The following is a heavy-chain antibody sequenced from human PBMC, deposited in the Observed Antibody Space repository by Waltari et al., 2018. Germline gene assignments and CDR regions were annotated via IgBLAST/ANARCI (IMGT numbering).Heavy chain of an antibody. J-gene: IGHJ4*02. CDR3: ARGQNSRQYHFDY. D-gene: IGHD4-4*01. V-gene: IGHV3-23*01. CDR1: GFTFANYA. Sequence: EVQLLASGGGLVQPGGSLRLSCAASGFTFANYAMTWVRQAPGKGLEWGSAITGSGDNTYYADSVRGRFTISRDNSKDTLYLQMNNLRGDDTAVFYCARGQNSRQYHFDYWGQGALVTVSS. CDR2: ITGSGDNT.